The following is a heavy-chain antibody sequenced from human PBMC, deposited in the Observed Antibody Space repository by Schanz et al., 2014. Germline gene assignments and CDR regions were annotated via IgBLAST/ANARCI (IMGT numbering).Heavy chain of an antibody. V-gene: IGHV3-48*04. CDR2: ISPNGVTI. CDR1: GFTFSSYN. J-gene: IGHJ4*02. CDR3: AKDTGYCHGGACYCFEY. Sequence: EVQLVESGGGLIQPGGSLRLSCAASGFTFSSYNMNWVRQAPGKGLEWVAHISPNGVTIYYADSVKGRFTISRDNSQNTLYLQMDSLRPEDTAVYFCAKDTGYCHGGACYCFEYWGLGILVTVSS. D-gene: IGHD2-8*02.